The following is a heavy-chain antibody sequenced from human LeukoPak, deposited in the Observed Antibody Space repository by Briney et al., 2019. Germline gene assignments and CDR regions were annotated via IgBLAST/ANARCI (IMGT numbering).Heavy chain of an antibody. CDR3: AKDFYGSGSYLGLSYMDV. CDR1: GFTFSSYW. V-gene: IGHV3-7*03. Sequence: GESLRLSCAASGFTFSSYWMTWVRQAPGKGLEWVANINQDESEKYYVDSVKGRFTISRDNAKNSLYLQMNSLRAEDTALYYCAKDFYGSGSYLGLSYMDVWGKGTTVTISS. D-gene: IGHD3-10*01. CDR2: INQDESEK. J-gene: IGHJ6*03.